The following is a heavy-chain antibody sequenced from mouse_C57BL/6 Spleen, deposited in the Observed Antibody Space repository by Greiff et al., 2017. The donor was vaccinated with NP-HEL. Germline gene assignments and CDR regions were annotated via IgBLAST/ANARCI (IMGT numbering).Heavy chain of an antibody. V-gene: IGHV1-64*01. CDR3: ARERHYYGSPWFAY. CDR2: IYPNSGST. Sequence: QVQLQQPGAELVKPGASVKLSCKASGYTFTSYWMHWVKQRPGQGLEWIGMIYPNSGSTNYNEKFKSKATLTVDKSSSTTYMQLSSLTSEDAAVYYCARERHYYGSPWFAYWGQGTLVTVSA. D-gene: IGHD1-1*01. J-gene: IGHJ3*01. CDR1: GYTFTSYW.